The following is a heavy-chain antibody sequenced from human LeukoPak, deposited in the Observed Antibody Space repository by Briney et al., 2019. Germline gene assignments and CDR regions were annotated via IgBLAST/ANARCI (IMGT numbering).Heavy chain of an antibody. CDR3: ARHPHTPDYGYYFDY. V-gene: IGHV4-59*08. CDR1: GGSISSYY. CDR2: IYYSGST. J-gene: IGHJ4*02. D-gene: IGHD4-17*01. Sequence: SETLSLTCTVSGGSISSYYWSWTRQPPGKGLEWIGYIYYSGSTNYNPSLKSRVTISVDTSKNQFSLKLSSVTAADTAVYYCARHPHTPDYGYYFDYWGQGTLVTVSS.